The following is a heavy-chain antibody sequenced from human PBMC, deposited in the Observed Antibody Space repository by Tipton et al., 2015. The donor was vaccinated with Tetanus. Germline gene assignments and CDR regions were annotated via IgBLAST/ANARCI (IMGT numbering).Heavy chain of an antibody. CDR3: ARQVVVVVAATYGWFDP. J-gene: IGHJ5*02. Sequence: TLSLTCTVSGGSISSGGYYWSWIRQHPGKGLEWIGYIYYSGSTYYNPSLKSRVTISVDTSKNQFSLKLSSVTAADTAVYYCARQVVVVVAATYGWFDPWGQGTLVTVSS. CDR2: IYYSGST. V-gene: IGHV4-31*03. D-gene: IGHD2-15*01. CDR1: GGSISSGGYY.